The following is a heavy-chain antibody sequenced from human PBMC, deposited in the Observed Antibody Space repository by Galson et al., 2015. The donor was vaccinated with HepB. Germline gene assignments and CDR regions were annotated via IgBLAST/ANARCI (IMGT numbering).Heavy chain of an antibody. V-gene: IGHV1-69*04. D-gene: IGHD6-13*01. CDR2: IIPILGIA. CDR3: ARDRMEQLALDAFDI. CDR1: GGTFSSYT. Sequence: SVKVSCKASGGTFSSYTISWVRQAPGQGLEWMGRIIPILGIANYAQKFQGRVTITADKSTSTAYMELSSLRSEDTAVYYCARDRMEQLALDAFDIWGQGTMVTVSS. J-gene: IGHJ3*02.